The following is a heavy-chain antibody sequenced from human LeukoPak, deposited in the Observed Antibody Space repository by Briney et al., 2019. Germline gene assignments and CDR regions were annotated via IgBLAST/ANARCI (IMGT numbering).Heavy chain of an antibody. D-gene: IGHD3-9*01. CDR1: GFTFSSYG. J-gene: IGHJ6*03. V-gene: IGHV3-30*02. CDR3: AKGDWSPPYYYMDV. CDR2: IWYDGSNK. Sequence: PGGSLRLSCAASGFTFSSYGMHWVRQAPGKGLEWVAVIWYDGSNKYYADSVKGRFTISRDNSKNTLYLQMNSLRTEDTALYYCAKGDWSPPYYYMDVWGKGTTVTVSS.